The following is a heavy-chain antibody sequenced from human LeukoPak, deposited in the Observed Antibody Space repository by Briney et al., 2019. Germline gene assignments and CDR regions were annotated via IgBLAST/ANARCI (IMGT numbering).Heavy chain of an antibody. CDR1: GGSISSYY. CDR2: IYYSGST. CDR3: ATMTTVRYFDY. Sequence: SETLSLTCTVSGGSISSYYWSWIRQPPGKGLEWIGYIYYSGSTNCNPSLKSRVTISVDTSKNQFSLKLSSVTAADTAVYYCATMTTVRYFDYWGQGTLVTVSS. D-gene: IGHD4-11*01. V-gene: IGHV4-59*01. J-gene: IGHJ4*02.